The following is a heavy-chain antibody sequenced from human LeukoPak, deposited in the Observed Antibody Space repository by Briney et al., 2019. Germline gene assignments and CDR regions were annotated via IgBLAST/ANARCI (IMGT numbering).Heavy chain of an antibody. V-gene: IGHV1-69*13. Sequence: SVKVSCKASGGAFRSHAINWVRQAPGQGLEWMGGIIPMFGTANYAQNFQGRVTITADDSTTTAYMQLSGLRSDDAAVYYCARGTLNWNDGGAYLYHYGLDVWGQGTTVSVSS. CDR2: IIPMFGTA. J-gene: IGHJ6*02. CDR3: ARGTLNWNDGGAYLYHYGLDV. D-gene: IGHD1-20*01. CDR1: GGAFRSHA.